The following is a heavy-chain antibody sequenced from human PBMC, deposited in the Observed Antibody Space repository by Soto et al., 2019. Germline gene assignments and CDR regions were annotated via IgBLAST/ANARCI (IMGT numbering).Heavy chain of an antibody. Sequence: QVRLQESGPGLVKPSETLSLTCSVSGDSVTRANAYWIWLRQAPGKGLEWLGYLYNSWSTNYKPSLRSRVALSLDTSKNQFSVNLTSVTTADSAIYYCAKLQHPGWIAAWGHGTLVAVS. D-gene: IGHD4-4*01. V-gene: IGHV4-61*01. CDR3: AKLQHPGWIAA. CDR1: GDSVTRANAY. CDR2: LYNSWST. J-gene: IGHJ1*01.